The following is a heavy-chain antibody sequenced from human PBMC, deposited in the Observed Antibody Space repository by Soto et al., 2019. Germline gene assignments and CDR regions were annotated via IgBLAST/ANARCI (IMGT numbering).Heavy chain of an antibody. CDR2: INANNGDT. J-gene: IGHJ4*02. CDR1: GYTFTGYY. V-gene: IGHV1-18*04. Sequence: ASVKVSCKASGYTFTGYYMHWVRQAPGQGLEWMGWINANNGDTNYAQKLQGRVTMTTDTSTSTAYMELRSLRSDDTAVYYCASGDVLRYFDWLSSLDYWGQGTLVTVSS. CDR3: ASGDVLRYFDWLSSLDY. D-gene: IGHD3-9*01.